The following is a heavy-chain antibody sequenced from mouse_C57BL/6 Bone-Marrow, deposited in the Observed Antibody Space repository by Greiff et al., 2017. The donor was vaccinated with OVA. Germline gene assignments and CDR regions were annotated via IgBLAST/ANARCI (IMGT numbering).Heavy chain of an antibody. CDR3: ARQGDYYGSRWFAY. Sequence: EVNVVESGGGLVQPGGSLKLSCAASGFTFSDYYMYWVRQTPEKRLEWVAYISNGGGSTYYPDTVKGRFTISRDNAKNTLYLQMSRLKSEDTAMYYCARQGDYYGSRWFAYWGQGTLVTVSA. J-gene: IGHJ3*01. CDR1: GFTFSDYY. CDR2: ISNGGGST. V-gene: IGHV5-12*01. D-gene: IGHD1-1*01.